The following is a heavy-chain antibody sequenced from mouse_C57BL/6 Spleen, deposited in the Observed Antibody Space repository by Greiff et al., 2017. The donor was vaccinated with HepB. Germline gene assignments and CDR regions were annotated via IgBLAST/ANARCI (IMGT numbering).Heavy chain of an antibody. CDR3: ARYSGYYGSSYNYFDY. V-gene: IGHV7-3*01. D-gene: IGHD1-1*01. Sequence: EVHLVESGGGLVQPGGSLSLSCAASGFTFTDYYMSWVRQPPGKALEWLGFIRNKANGYTTEYSASVKGRFTISRDNSQSILYLQMNALRAEDSATYYCARYSGYYGSSYNYFDYWGQGTTLTVSS. CDR1: GFTFTDYY. J-gene: IGHJ2*01. CDR2: IRNKANGYTT.